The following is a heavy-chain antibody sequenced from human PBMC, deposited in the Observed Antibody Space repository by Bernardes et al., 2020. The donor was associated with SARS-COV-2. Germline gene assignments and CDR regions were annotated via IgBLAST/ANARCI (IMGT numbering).Heavy chain of an antibody. V-gene: IGHV3-21*01. Sequence: GGSLRLSCAASGFTFSSYRMNWVRQAPGKGLEWVSSISSSSSYIYYADSVKGRFTISRDNAKNSLYLQMNSLRAEDTAVYYCARDRYYDILTGFYDYWGQGTRVTVSS. CDR2: ISSSSSYI. CDR3: ARDRYYDILTGFYDY. CDR1: GFTFSSYR. J-gene: IGHJ4*02. D-gene: IGHD3-9*01.